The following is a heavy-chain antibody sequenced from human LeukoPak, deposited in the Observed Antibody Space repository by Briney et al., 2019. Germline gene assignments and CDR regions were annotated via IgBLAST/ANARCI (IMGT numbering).Heavy chain of an antibody. D-gene: IGHD3-22*01. CDR3: ARDPGYYYDSSSYGMDV. J-gene: IGHJ6*02. CDR1: GGTFSSYA. Sequence: GASVKVSCKASGGTFSSYAISWVRQAPGQGLEWMGGIIPIFGTANYAQKFQGRVTITADESTSTAYMELSSLRSEDTAVYYCARDPGYYYDSSSYGMDVWGQGTTVTVSS. CDR2: IIPIFGTA. V-gene: IGHV1-69*13.